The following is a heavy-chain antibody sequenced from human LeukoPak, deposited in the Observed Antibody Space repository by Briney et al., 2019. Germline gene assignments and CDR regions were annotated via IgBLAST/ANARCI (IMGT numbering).Heavy chain of an antibody. V-gene: IGHV3-23*01. J-gene: IGHJ4*02. CDR1: GFTFSSHG. D-gene: IGHD3-3*02. CDR2: IIPSGHTT. Sequence: GGSLRLSCVACGFTFSSHGMNWVRQAPGKGLEGVSGIIPSGHTTYYADSVRGRFTISRDNSTNTVYLQMHSLRAEDTAVYYCAKDDRWMQFCCWGQGTLVTVSA. CDR3: AKDDRWMQFCC.